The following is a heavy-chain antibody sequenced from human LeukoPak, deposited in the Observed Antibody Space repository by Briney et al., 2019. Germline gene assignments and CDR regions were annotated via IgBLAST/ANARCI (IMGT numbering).Heavy chain of an antibody. V-gene: IGHV1-2*02. CDR1: GYTFTSYG. D-gene: IGHD3-22*01. CDR3: ARLADYYDSSGSAS. J-gene: IGHJ5*02. Sequence: ASVKVSCKASGYTFTSYGISWVRQAPGQGLEWMGWINPNSGGTNYAQKFQGRVTMTRDTSISTAYMELSRLKSDDTAVYYCARLADYYDSSGSASWGQGTLVTVSS. CDR2: INPNSGGT.